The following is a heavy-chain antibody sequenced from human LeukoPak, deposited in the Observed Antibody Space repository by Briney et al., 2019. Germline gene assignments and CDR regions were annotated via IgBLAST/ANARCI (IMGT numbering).Heavy chain of an antibody. V-gene: IGHV3-48*04. CDR2: ISSSSSTI. CDR3: ARDNYASGSYSDY. D-gene: IGHD3-10*01. Sequence: GGSLRLSCAASGFTFSSYSMNWVRQAPGKGLEWVSYISSSSSTIYYADSVKGRFTISRDNAQNSLYLQMNGLRAEDTAVYFCARDNYASGSYSDYWGQGALVTVSS. J-gene: IGHJ4*02. CDR1: GFTFSSYS.